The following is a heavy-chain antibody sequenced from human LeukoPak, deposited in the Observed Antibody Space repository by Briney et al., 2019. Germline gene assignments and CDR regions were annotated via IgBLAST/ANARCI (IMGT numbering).Heavy chain of an antibody. Sequence: PSETLSLTCSVSGGSINSYYWSWIRPPPGKGLEWIGYIYYSGSTYYSGSTNYNPSLKSRVTISVDTSKNQFSLKLSSVTPADTAVYYCVRDKGGYCSSTSCYAGHWFDPWGKGTLVTVSS. CDR2: IYYSGSTYYSGST. D-gene: IGHD2-2*01. CDR3: VRDKGGYCSSTSCYAGHWFDP. J-gene: IGHJ5*02. CDR1: GGSINSYY. V-gene: IGHV4-59*01.